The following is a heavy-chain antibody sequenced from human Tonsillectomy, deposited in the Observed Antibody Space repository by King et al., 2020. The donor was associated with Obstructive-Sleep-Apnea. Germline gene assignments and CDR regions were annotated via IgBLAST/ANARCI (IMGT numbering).Heavy chain of an antibody. Sequence: QLQESGPGLVKPSETLSLTCTVSGVSISSSNYYWAWIRHPPGKGLEWIGSIYYSWSTYYNPSLKSRVTMSVETSKTQFSRKFTSGTAAETAVYYCARDPYSYFDYWGQGTLVTVSS. J-gene: IGHJ4*02. D-gene: IGHD1-26*01. CDR2: IYYSWST. CDR1: GVSISSSNYY. CDR3: ARDPYSYFDY. V-gene: IGHV4-39*07.